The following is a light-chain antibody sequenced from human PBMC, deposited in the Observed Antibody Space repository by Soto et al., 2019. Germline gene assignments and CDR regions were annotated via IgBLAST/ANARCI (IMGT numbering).Light chain of an antibody. CDR3: QQYYSYPPSWT. J-gene: IGKJ1*01. CDR2: AAS. V-gene: IGKV1-8*01. Sequence: AIRMTQSPSSFSASTGDRVTITCRASQGISSYLAWYQQKPGKAPKLLIYAASTLQSGVPSRFSGSGSGTDFTRTISCLQSEDFATYYCQQYYSYPPSWTFGQGTKVEIK. CDR1: QGISSY.